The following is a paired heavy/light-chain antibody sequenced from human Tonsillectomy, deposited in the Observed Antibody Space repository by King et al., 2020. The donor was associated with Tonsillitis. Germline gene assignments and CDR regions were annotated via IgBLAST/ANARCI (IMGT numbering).Heavy chain of an antibody. CDR2: FGAAGDT. Sequence: EVQLVESGGGLVQPGGSLRLSCAASGFTFISYDIHWVRQGIGKGLEWVAAFGAAGDTYYPDSVQGRFTISRESVDNSYNLHMSRLRAEDTAVYFCARGGYSSDWSLHPTMAYFDYWGQGAQVTVSS. V-gene: IGHV3-13*01. D-gene: IGHD6-19*01. CDR3: ARGGYSSDWSLHPTMAYFDY. CDR1: GFTFISYD. J-gene: IGHJ4*02.
Light chain of an antibody. J-gene: IGLJ2*01. CDR2: ATN. V-gene: IGLV1-40*01. CDR3: QSYDSSLNNVV. Sequence: QSVLTQPPSVSGAPGQRVTISCSGSSSNIGAGYDVHWYQQLLGAAPKLLIYATNSRPSGVPDRFSGSKSGTSASLAITGLQAEDEADYYCQSYDSSLNNVVFGGGTKLTVL. CDR1: SSNIGAGYD.